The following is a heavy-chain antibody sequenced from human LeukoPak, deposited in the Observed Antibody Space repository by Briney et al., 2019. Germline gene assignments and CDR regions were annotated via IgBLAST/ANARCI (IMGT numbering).Heavy chain of an antibody. CDR1: GFTFSSYA. D-gene: IGHD3-22*01. CDR3: ARDWRYYYDSSGPP. CDR2: ISSSSSYI. Sequence: GGSLRLSCAASGFTFSSYAMSWVRQAPGKGLEWVSSISSSSSYIYYADSVKGRFTISRDNAKNSLYLQMNSLRAEDTAVYYCARDWRYYYDSSGPPWGQGTLVTVSS. J-gene: IGHJ5*02. V-gene: IGHV3-21*01.